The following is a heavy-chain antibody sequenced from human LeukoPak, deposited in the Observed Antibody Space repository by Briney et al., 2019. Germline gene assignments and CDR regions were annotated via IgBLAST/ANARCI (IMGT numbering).Heavy chain of an antibody. V-gene: IGHV4-59*08. J-gene: IGHJ4*02. CDR1: GGSISSYY. CDR2: IYYSGST. Sequence: PSETLSLTCTVSGGSISSYYWSWIRQPPGKGLEWIGYIYYSGSTNYNPSLKSRVTISVDTSKNQFSLRLSSVTAADTAVYYCARRRGRTFYFDYWGQGTLGTVSS. CDR3: ARRRGRTFYFDY. D-gene: IGHD3-16*01.